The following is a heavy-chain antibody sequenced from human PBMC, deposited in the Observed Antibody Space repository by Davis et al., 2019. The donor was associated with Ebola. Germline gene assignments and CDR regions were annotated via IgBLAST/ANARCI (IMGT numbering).Heavy chain of an antibody. D-gene: IGHD3-3*01. CDR1: GLAFDAYV. CDR3: AREVYDFWSGYYTRVFDY. Sequence: GGSLRLSCVASGLAFDAYVIHWVRPAPGKGLEWVSGISWFTGSLEYADSVKGRFTISRDNAKNSLYLQMNSLRDEDTAVYYCAREVYDFWSGYYTRVFDYWGQGTLVTVSS. V-gene: IGHV3-9*01. J-gene: IGHJ4*02. CDR2: ISWFTGSL.